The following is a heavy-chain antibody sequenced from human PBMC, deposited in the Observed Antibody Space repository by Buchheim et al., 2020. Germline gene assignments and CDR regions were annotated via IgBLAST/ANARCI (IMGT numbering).Heavy chain of an antibody. CDR2: IYYSGST. D-gene: IGHD3-10*01. CDR1: GGSISSSSYY. V-gene: IGHV4-39*01. CDR3: ARRYYYGSGSYSYYFDY. Sequence: QLQLQESGPGLVKPSETLSLTCTVSGGSISSSSYYWGWIRQPPGKGLEWIGSIYYSGSTYYNPSLKSRVTISVDTSKNQFSLKLSPVTAADTAVYYCARRYYYGSGSYSYYFDYWGQGTL. J-gene: IGHJ4*02.